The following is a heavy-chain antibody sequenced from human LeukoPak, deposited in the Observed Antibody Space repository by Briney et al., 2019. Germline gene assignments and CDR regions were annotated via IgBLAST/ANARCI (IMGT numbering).Heavy chain of an antibody. Sequence: ASVKVSCKASGYTFTGYYMHWVRQAPGQGLEWMGRINPNSGGTNYAQKFQGRVTMTRDTSISTAYMELRSLRSDDTAVYYCARGASIQLWAQIPPWYYYGMDVWGQGTTVTVSS. D-gene: IGHD5-18*01. CDR3: ARGASIQLWAQIPPWYYYGMDV. V-gene: IGHV1-2*06. J-gene: IGHJ6*02. CDR2: INPNSGGT. CDR1: GYTFTGYY.